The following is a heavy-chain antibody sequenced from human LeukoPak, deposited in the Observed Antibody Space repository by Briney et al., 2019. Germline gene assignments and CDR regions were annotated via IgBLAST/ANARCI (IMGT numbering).Heavy chain of an antibody. CDR3: TTDAGYSSRWYNY. CDR1: RFTFSNAY. D-gene: IGHD6-13*01. CDR2: IKSKTDGGTT. J-gene: IGHJ4*02. Sequence: GGSLRLSCAASRFTFSNAYMSWVRQAPGKGLEWVGRIKSKTDGGTTDYAAPVKGRFTISRDDSKNTLYLQMNSLETEDTAVYYCTTDAGYSSRWYNYWGQGTLVTVSS. V-gene: IGHV3-15*01.